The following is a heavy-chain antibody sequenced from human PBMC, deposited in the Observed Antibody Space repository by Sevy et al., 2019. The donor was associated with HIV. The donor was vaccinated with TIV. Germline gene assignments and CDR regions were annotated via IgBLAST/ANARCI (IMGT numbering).Heavy chain of an antibody. CDR1: GFTFSSYE. Sequence: GGSLRLSCAASGFTFSSYEMNWVRQAPGKGLEWVSYISNIGTTISYSDSVKGRFTISRDNARNSLYLQMNSLRAEDTAVYYCARDLPPSATSVAHFDCWGQGTLVTVSS. CDR3: ARDLPPSATSVAHFDC. D-gene: IGHD4-17*01. J-gene: IGHJ4*02. V-gene: IGHV3-48*03. CDR2: ISNIGTTI.